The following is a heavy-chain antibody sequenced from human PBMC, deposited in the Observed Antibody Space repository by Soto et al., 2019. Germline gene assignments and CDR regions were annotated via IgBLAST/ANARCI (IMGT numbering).Heavy chain of an antibody. CDR3: ARSVVPAAIFDY. Sequence: EVQLVESGGGLVQPGGSLRLSCAASGFTFSSYWMSWVRQAPGKGLEWVANIKQEGSEIYYVDSVQVRFTISRDNAKISVYLQMNSPSAEDTAVYYCARSVVPAAIFDYWGEGTLDTVSS. CDR1: GFTFSSYW. V-gene: IGHV3-7*03. J-gene: IGHJ4*02. D-gene: IGHD2-2*01. CDR2: IKQEGSEI.